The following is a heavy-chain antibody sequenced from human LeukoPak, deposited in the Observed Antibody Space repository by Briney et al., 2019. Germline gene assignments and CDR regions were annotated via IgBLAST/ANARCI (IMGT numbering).Heavy chain of an antibody. D-gene: IGHD6-19*01. CDR3: ARNFLAVAGPSPADY. V-gene: IGHV1-18*01. CDR2: ISAYNGNT. Sequence: ASVKVSCKASGYTFTSYGISWVRQAPGQGLEWMGWISAYNGNTNYAQKLQGRVTMTTDTSTSTAYMELRSLRSDDTAVYYCARNFLAVAGPSPADYWGQGTLVTVSS. J-gene: IGHJ4*02. CDR1: GYTFTSYG.